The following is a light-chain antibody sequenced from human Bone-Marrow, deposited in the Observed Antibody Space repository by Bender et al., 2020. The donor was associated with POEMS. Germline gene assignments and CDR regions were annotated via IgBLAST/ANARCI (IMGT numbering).Light chain of an antibody. Sequence: SYDLTQPPSVSVSPGQTAIIPCSGDNLGDKFVCWYQQRPGQAPVLVLYDDTDRPSGIPDRFSGSNFGDVATLTISRVDAGDEADYYCQVWYTSSAVVFGGGTKLTVL. V-gene: IGLV3-1*01. CDR2: DDT. CDR3: QVWYTSSAVV. CDR1: NLGDKF. J-gene: IGLJ2*01.